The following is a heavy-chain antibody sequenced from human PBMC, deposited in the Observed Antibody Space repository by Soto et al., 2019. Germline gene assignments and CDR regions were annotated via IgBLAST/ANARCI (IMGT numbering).Heavy chain of an antibody. CDR1: GYSFTNYC. J-gene: IGHJ3*02. V-gene: IGHV5-10-1*01. D-gene: IGHD2-15*01. CDR3: ARSVVSVLNTHHIDI. Sequence: GESLKISCKGSGYSFTNYCISWVRQMPWKGLEWMGRIDPSDSYTSYSPSFQGHVTISADKSITTAYLQWSSLKASDTAMYYCARSVVSVLNTHHIDIWGQGTMVTVSS. CDR2: IDPSDSYT.